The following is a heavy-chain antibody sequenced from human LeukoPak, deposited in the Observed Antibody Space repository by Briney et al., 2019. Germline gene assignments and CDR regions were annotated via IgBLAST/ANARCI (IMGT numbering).Heavy chain of an antibody. J-gene: IGHJ4*02. CDR1: GFTFSSYA. Sequence: GGSLRLSCAASGFTFSSYAMSWVRQAPGKGPEWVSAISGSGGNTYYADSVKGRFTISRDNSKNTLFLQMNSLRAEDTAVYYCAKEAQGCSITSCYFDSWGQGTLVTVSS. CDR2: ISGSGGNT. CDR3: AKEAQGCSITSCYFDS. D-gene: IGHD2-2*01. V-gene: IGHV3-23*01.